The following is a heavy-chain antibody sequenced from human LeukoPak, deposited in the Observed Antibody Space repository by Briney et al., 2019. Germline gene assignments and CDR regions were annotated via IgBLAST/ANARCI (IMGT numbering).Heavy chain of an antibody. CDR2: IIPIFGTA. CDR1: GGTFSSYA. CDR3: VLQTEDGIRYCSSTSCYSYWFDP. Sequence: SVKVSCKASGGTFSSYAISWVRQAPGQGLEWMGEIIPIFGTANYAQKFQGRVTITTDESTSTAYMELSSLRSEDTAVYYFVLQTEDGIRYCSSTSCYSYWFDPWGQGTLVTVSS. J-gene: IGHJ5*02. D-gene: IGHD2-2*01. V-gene: IGHV1-69*05.